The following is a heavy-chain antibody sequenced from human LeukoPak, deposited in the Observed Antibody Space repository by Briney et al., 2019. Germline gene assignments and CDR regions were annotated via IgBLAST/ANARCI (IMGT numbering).Heavy chain of an antibody. J-gene: IGHJ4*02. V-gene: IGHV4-59*01. D-gene: IGHD6-13*01. Sequence: SETLSLTCTVSGGSISGYYWSWIRQPPGKGLEWIGYIYYSGSTNYNPSLKSRVTISVDTSKNQFSLKLSSVTAADAAVYYCARHQAEAGFRGDFDYWGQGTLVTVSS. CDR1: GGSISGYY. CDR2: IYYSGST. CDR3: ARHQAEAGFRGDFDY.